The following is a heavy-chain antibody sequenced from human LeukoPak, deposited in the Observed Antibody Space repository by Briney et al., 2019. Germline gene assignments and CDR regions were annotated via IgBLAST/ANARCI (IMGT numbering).Heavy chain of an antibody. J-gene: IGHJ4*02. CDR1: GGSISSGGYS. D-gene: IGHD6-13*01. CDR2: IYHSGRT. Sequence: SETLSLTCAVSGGSISSGGYSWSWIRQPPGKGLEWIGYIYHSGRTYYNPSLKSRVTISVDTSKNQFSLKLSSVTAADTAVYYCARAYSSHYYFDYWGQGTLVTVSS. V-gene: IGHV4-30-2*01. CDR3: ARAYSSHYYFDY.